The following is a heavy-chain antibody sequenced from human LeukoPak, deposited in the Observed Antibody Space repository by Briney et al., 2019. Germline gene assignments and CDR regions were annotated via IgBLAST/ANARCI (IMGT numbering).Heavy chain of an antibody. D-gene: IGHD3-10*01. Sequence: QSGGSLRLSCVASGFTFSSYAMHWVRQAPGKGLEWVAVTWYDGSNKYYADSVKGRFTISRDNPKNTLYLQMNSLRVEDTAVYYCARVHWGNYYLNAFDIWGQGTMVTVSS. V-gene: IGHV3-33*08. J-gene: IGHJ3*02. CDR1: GFTFSSYA. CDR3: ARVHWGNYYLNAFDI. CDR2: TWYDGSNK.